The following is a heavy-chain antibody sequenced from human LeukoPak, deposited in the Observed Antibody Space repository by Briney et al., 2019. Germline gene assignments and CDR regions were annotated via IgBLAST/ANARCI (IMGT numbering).Heavy chain of an antibody. V-gene: IGHV4-59*01. D-gene: IGHD3-10*01. Sequence: SETLSLTCTVSGGSISSYYWSWIRQPPGKGLEWIGYIYYSGSTNYNPPLKSRVTISVDTSKNQFSLKLSSVTAADTAVYYCARDLRFGEFDYWGQGTLVTVSS. CDR3: ARDLRFGEFDY. J-gene: IGHJ4*02. CDR1: GGSISSYY. CDR2: IYYSGST.